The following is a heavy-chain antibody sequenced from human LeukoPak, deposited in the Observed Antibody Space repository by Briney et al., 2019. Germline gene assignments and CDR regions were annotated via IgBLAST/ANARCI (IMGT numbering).Heavy chain of an antibody. J-gene: IGHJ6*03. CDR3: ASSSTSELYYYYYYMDV. V-gene: IGHV4-4*02. CDR1: GGFISTNNR. D-gene: IGHD2-2*01. CDR2: IHHSGST. Sequence: PSGTLSLTCAVSGGFISTNNRWTWVRQPPGKGLEWIGEIHHSGSTDYNPSLKSRVTLSVDTSKNHFSLKLSSVTAADTAVYYCASSSTSELYYYYYYMDVWGKGTTVTVSS.